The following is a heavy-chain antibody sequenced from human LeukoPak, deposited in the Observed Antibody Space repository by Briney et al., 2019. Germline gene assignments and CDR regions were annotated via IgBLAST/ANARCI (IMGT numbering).Heavy chain of an antibody. CDR1: GGSISSYY. CDR2: IYSSGGT. Sequence: SETLSLTCTVSGGSISSYYWSWIRQPAGKGLEWIGRIYSSGGTNYSPSLKSRVTMSVDTSKNQFSLKLSSVTAADTAVYYCARGSLSRWLQFEGLDYWGQGTLVTVSS. V-gene: IGHV4-4*07. CDR3: ARGSLSRWLQFEGLDY. J-gene: IGHJ4*02. D-gene: IGHD5-24*01.